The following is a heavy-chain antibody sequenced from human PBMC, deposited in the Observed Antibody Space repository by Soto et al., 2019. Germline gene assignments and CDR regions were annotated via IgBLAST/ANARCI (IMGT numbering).Heavy chain of an antibody. J-gene: IGHJ4*02. V-gene: IGHV4-34*01. Sequence: SETLSLTCAVYGGSFSGYYWSWIRQPPGKGLEWIGEINHSGSTNYNPSLKSRVTISVDTSKNQFSLKLSSVTAADTAVYYCARAQGYSSSWYNYWGQGTLVTVSS. CDR1: GGSFSGYY. D-gene: IGHD6-13*01. CDR2: INHSGST. CDR3: ARAQGYSSSWYNY.